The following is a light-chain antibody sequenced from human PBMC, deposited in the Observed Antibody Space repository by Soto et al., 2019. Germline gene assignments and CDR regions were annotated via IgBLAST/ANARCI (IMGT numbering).Light chain of an antibody. CDR1: SSNIGSNT. Sequence: QSVLTQPPSASGTPGQRVTISCSGSSSNIGSNTVNWYQQLPGTAPKLLIYSNNQRPSGVPDRFSGSKSGTSASLAISGLQSEDEADYYCASWDDSLNALVFGGGTKVNVL. J-gene: IGLJ2*01. CDR3: ASWDDSLNALV. V-gene: IGLV1-44*01. CDR2: SNN.